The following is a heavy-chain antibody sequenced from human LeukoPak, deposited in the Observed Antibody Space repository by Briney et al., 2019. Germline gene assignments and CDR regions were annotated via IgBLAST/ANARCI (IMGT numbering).Heavy chain of an antibody. Sequence: PGGSLRLSCAASGFTVSNNYMSWVRQAPGKGLEWVSVFYSGGSTYYADSVKGRFTISRDNSKNTLYLQMNSLRAEDTAVYYCARDSRASGINAFDIWGQGTMVTVSS. D-gene: IGHD3-10*01. J-gene: IGHJ3*02. CDR1: GFTVSNNY. CDR2: FYSGGST. CDR3: ARDSRASGINAFDI. V-gene: IGHV3-66*01.